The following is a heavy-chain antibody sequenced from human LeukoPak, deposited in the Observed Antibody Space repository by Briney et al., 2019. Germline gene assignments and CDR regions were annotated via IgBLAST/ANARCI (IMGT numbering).Heavy chain of an antibody. Sequence: GGSLRLSCAASGFTFSSYAMSWVRQAPGKGLEWVSGISGSGSSTYYADSVKGRFTISRDNSKNTLYLQMNSLRAEDTAVYYCARDGSSGWYWVDYWGQGTLVTVSS. J-gene: IGHJ4*02. CDR2: ISGSGSST. CDR3: ARDGSSGWYWVDY. CDR1: GFTFSSYA. V-gene: IGHV3-23*01. D-gene: IGHD6-19*01.